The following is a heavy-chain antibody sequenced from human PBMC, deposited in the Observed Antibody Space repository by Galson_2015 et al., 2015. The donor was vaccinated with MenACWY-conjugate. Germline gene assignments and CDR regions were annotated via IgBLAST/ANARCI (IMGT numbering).Heavy chain of an antibody. CDR2: INSDGSST. V-gene: IGHV3-74*01. Sequence: SLRLSCAASEFTLSGYWMHWVRQAPGKGLVWVSRINSDGSSTSYAESVKGRFTISRDNAKNTLYLQMNSLGAEDTAVYYCTRGNGGYRRFDPWGQGTLVTVSS. CDR3: TRGNGGYRRFDP. D-gene: IGHD5-12*01. CDR1: EFTLSGYW. J-gene: IGHJ5*02.